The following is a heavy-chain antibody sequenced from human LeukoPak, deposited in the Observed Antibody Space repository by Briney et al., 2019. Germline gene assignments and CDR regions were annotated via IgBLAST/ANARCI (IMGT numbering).Heavy chain of an antibody. J-gene: IGHJ4*02. CDR2: IYYSGST. D-gene: IGHD2-15*01. V-gene: IGHV4-39*01. CDR1: GGSISSSSYY. Sequence: SETLSLTCTVSGGSISSSSYYWGWIRQPPGKGLEWIGSIYYSGSTYYNPSLKSRVTISVDTSKNQFSLKLSSVTAADTAVYYCARGKYWMDYWGQGTLVTVSS. CDR3: ARGKYWMDY.